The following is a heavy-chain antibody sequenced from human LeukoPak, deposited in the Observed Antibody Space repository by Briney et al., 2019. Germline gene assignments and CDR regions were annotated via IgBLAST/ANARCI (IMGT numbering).Heavy chain of an antibody. CDR2: ISGSGGST. D-gene: IGHD4-17*01. J-gene: IGHJ4*02. CDR3: AKGGDDYGDLYYYFDY. Sequence: GGSLRLSCAASGFTFSSYAMNWVRQAPGKGLEWVSAISGSGGSTYYADSVKGRFTISRDNSKNTLYLQMNSLRAEDTAVYYCAKGGDDYGDLYYYFDYWGQGTLVTVSS. V-gene: IGHV3-23*01. CDR1: GFTFSSYA.